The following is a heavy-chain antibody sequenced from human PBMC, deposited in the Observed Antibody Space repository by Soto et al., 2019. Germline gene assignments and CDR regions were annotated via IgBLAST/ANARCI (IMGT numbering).Heavy chain of an antibody. CDR2: ISGSGGST. D-gene: IGHD3-10*01. CDR3: AKVLKVDYYGSGSYYDDY. Sequence: GGSLRLSCAASGFTFSSYAMSWVRQALGKGLEWVSAISGSGGSTYYADSVKGRCTISRDNSKNTLYLQMNSLRAEDTAVYYCAKVLKVDYYGSGSYYDDYWGQGTLVTVSS. CDR1: GFTFSSYA. V-gene: IGHV3-23*01. J-gene: IGHJ4*02.